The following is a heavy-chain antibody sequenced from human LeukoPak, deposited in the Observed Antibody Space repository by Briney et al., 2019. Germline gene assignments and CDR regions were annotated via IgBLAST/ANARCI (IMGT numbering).Heavy chain of an antibody. J-gene: IGHJ4*02. CDR3: ATTVGDDFYFDY. V-gene: IGHV4-31*11. CDR1: GGSFSGYY. Sequence: SETLSLTCAVYGGSFSGYYWSWIRQHPGKGLEWIGYIYYSGGTYYNPSLKSRVTISVDTSKNQFSLKLSSVTAADTAVYYCATTVGDDFYFDYWGQGTLVTVSS. D-gene: IGHD2-15*01. CDR2: IYYSGGT.